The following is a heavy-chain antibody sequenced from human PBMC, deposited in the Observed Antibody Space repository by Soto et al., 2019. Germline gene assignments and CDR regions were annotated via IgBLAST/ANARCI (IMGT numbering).Heavy chain of an antibody. J-gene: IGHJ4*02. CDR3: ARVRGSSWPSFDY. D-gene: IGHD6-13*01. CDR1: GGSISSGGYS. V-gene: IGHV4-30-2*01. CDR2: IYHSGST. Sequence: PSETLSLTCAVSGGSISSGGYSWSWIRQPPGKGLEWIGYIYHSGSTYYNPSLKSRVTISVDRSKNQFSLKLSSVTAADTAVYYCARVRGSSWPSFDYWGQGTLVTVSS.